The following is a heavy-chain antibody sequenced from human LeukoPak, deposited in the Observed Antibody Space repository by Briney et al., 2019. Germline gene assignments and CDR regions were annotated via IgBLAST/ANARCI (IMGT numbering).Heavy chain of an antibody. CDR3: ARGSTYYDSSGQVPFDY. D-gene: IGHD3-22*01. CDR2: ISGSGGTT. CDR1: GFTFSSYA. Sequence: GGSLRLSCAASGFTFSSYAMSWVRQAPGKGLEWVSGISGSGGTTYYADSVKGRFTISRDNSKNTLYLQINTLRAEDTAVYYCARGSTYYDSSGQVPFDYWGQGTLVTVSS. J-gene: IGHJ4*02. V-gene: IGHV3-23*01.